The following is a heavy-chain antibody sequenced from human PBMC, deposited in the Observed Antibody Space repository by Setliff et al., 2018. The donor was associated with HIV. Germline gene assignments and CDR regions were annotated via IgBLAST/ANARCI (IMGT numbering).Heavy chain of an antibody. CDR1: GFTFTTYW. V-gene: IGHV3-23*01. J-gene: IGHJ5*02. D-gene: IGHD3-16*01. CDR2: ISGSGDST. Sequence: GGSLRLSCATSGFTFTTYWMSWVRQAPGKGLEWVSGISGSGDSTFYAHSVKGLFTMSRDNSRDTLYLEMNNLRAEDTALYYCAKDYTPTFWEYNWFKVWGQGTQFTVSS. CDR3: AKDYTPTFWEYNWFKV.